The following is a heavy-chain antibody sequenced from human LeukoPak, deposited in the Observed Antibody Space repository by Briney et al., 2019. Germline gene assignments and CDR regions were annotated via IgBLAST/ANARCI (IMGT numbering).Heavy chain of an antibody. CDR2: ISWNSGSV. CDR1: GFTFDDYA. J-gene: IGHJ4*02. V-gene: IGHV3-9*01. CDR3: AKSLYSGYDYRPLPDY. D-gene: IGHD5-12*01. Sequence: GGCLRLSCAASGFTFDDYAMHWVRQAPGKGLEGVSGISWNSGSVGYADSVKGRFTISRDNAQNSLYLQMNSLRAEDTALYNCAKSLYSGYDYRPLPDYRGQGPLVTVSS.